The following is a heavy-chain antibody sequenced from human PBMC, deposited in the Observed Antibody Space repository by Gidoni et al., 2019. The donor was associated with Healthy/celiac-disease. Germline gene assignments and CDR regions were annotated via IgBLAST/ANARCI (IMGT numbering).Heavy chain of an antibody. CDR3: AREDHYDFWSGYYNSYYYGMDV. CDR2: ISYDGSNK. CDR1: GFTFSSYA. J-gene: IGHJ6*02. D-gene: IGHD3-3*01. V-gene: IGHV3-30*04. Sequence: QVQLVESVGGVVQPGRSLRLSCAAAGFTFSSYALHWVRQAPGKGLEWVAVISYDGSNKYYADSVKGRFTISRDNSKNTLYLQMNSLRAEDTAVYYCAREDHYDFWSGYYNSYYYGMDVWGQGTTVTVSS.